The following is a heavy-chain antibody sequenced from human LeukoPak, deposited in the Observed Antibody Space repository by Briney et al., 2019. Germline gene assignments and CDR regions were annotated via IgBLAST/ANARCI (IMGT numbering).Heavy chain of an antibody. CDR3: ARGLRHFDY. CDR2: INHSGST. Sequence: SETLSLTCAVYGGSFSGYYWSWIRQPPGKGLEWIGEINHSGSTNYNPSLKSRVTISVDTSKNQFSLKLSSVTAADTAVYYCARGLRHFDYWGQGTLVTVSS. D-gene: IGHD4-17*01. V-gene: IGHV4-34*01. J-gene: IGHJ4*02. CDR1: GGSFSGYY.